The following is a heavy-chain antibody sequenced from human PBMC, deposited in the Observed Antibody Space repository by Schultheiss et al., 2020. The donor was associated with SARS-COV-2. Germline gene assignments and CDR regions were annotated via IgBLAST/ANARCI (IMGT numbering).Heavy chain of an antibody. CDR2: IRSKAYGGTT. D-gene: IGHD3-3*01. J-gene: IGHJ3*01. Sequence: GGSLRLSCAASGFTVSSNYMSWVRQAPGKGLEWVGFIRSKAYGGTTEYAASVKGRFTISRDDSKSIAYLQMNSLKTEDTAVYYCTSDLEGAYYDFWSGYYLPLWGQGTMVTVSS. V-gene: IGHV3-49*04. CDR3: TSDLEGAYYDFWSGYYLPL. CDR1: GFTVSSNY.